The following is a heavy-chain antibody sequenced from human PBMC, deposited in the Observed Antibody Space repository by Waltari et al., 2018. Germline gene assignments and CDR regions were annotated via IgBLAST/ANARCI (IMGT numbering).Heavy chain of an antibody. D-gene: IGHD2-15*01. CDR2: IQRSGRT. Sequence: QMQLQESGPGLVKPSGTLSVTCTVSGDSMSSGDWWSWVRQSPEKGLEWIGQIQRSGRTHYNPSFESRVSISIDTSNNQFSLKMTSTTAADTAVYYCARDRGRGIYLDSWVRGTLVTVSA. CDR1: GDSMSSGDW. CDR3: ARDRGRGIYLDS. V-gene: IGHV4-4*02. J-gene: IGHJ4*02.